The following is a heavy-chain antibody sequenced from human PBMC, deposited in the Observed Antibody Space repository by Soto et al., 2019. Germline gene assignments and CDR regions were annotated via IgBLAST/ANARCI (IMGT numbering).Heavy chain of an antibody. CDR3: ARGGGYDPFDY. CDR1: GASFTYGGHS. CDR2: ISHLENT. J-gene: IGHJ4*02. Sequence: PSLTCTFSGASFTYGGHSWSWIRQPPGKGLEWIGYISHLENTFYNPSFQSRLTLSIDRAKNQFSLKLTSMTAADTAVYYCARGGGYDPFDYWGQGTLVTVSS. V-gene: IGHV4-30-2*01. D-gene: IGHD5-12*01.